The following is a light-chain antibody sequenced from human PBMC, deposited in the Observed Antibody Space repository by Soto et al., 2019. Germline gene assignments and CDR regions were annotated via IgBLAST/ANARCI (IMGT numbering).Light chain of an antibody. CDR2: EVS. Sequence: QSALTQPPSVSGSPGQSVTISCTGTSSDVGSYNRVSWYQQPPGTAPKLIIYEVSNRPSGVPDRFSGSKSGNTASLTISGLQAEDEADFYCSSYTTSTVLFGGGTKVTVL. V-gene: IGLV2-18*02. CDR1: SSDVGSYNR. CDR3: SSYTTSTVL. J-gene: IGLJ2*01.